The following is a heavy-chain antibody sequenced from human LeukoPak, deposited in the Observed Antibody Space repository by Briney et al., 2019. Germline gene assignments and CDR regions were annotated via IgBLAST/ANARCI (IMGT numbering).Heavy chain of an antibody. J-gene: IGHJ4*02. CDR1: GYTFTGYY. Sequence: GASVKVSCKASGYTFTGYYMHWVQQAPGQGLEWMGWINPNSGGTNYAQKFQGRVTMTRDTSISTAYMELSRLRSDDTAVYYCARSTYYDILTGYQYYFDYWGQGTLVTVSS. CDR3: ARSTYYDILTGYQYYFDY. CDR2: INPNSGGT. V-gene: IGHV1-2*02. D-gene: IGHD3-9*01.